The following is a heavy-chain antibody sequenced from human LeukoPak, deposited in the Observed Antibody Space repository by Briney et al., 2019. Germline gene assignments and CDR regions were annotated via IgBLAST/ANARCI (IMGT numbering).Heavy chain of an antibody. CDR3: ARAGYSYGQSIYFDY. D-gene: IGHD5-18*01. J-gene: IGHJ4*02. CDR2: INPNSGGT. V-gene: IGHV1-2*02. Sequence: GASVTVSCTASGYTFTGYYMHWVRQAPGQGLEWMGWINPNSGGTNYAQKFQGRVTMTRDTSISTAYMELSGLRSDDTAVYYCARAGYSYGQSIYFDYWGQGTLVTVSS. CDR1: GYTFTGYY.